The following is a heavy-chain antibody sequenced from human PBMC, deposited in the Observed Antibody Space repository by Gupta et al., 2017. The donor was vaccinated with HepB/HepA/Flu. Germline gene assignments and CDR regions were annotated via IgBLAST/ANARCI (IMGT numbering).Heavy chain of an antibody. CDR3: ARHGDSSGYFFDY. CDR2: IYYSGST. V-gene: IGHV4-39*01. J-gene: IGHJ4*02. D-gene: IGHD3-22*01. CDR1: GGSISSSRYY. Sequence: QLQLQESGPGLVKPSETLSLTCTVSGGSISSSRYYWGWIRQPPGKGLEWIGSIYYSGSTYYNPSLKSRVTISVDTSKNQFSLKLSSVTAADTAVYYCARHGDSSGYFFDYWGQGTLVTVSS.